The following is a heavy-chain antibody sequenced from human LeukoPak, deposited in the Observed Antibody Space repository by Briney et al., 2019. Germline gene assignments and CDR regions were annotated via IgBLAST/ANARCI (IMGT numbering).Heavy chain of an antibody. CDR3: ARDTGDGWWFDP. V-gene: IGHV1-69*05. CDR1: GGTFSSYA. Sequence: SVKVSCKASGGTFSSYAISWVRQAPGQGLEWMGGIIPIFGTANYAQKFQGRVTITTDESTSTAYMELSSLRSEDTAVYYCARDTGDGWWFDPWGQGTLVTVSS. D-gene: IGHD2-8*02. J-gene: IGHJ5*02. CDR2: IIPIFGTA.